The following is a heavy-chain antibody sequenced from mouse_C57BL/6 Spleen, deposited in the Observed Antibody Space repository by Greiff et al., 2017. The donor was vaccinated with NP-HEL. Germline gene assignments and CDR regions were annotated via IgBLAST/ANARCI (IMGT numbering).Heavy chain of an antibody. J-gene: IGHJ2*01. CDR1: GYAFSSYW. Sequence: QVQLKESGAELVKPGASVKISCKASGYAFSSYWMNWVKQRPGKGLEWIGQIYPGDGDTNYNGKFKGKATLTADKSSSTAYMQLSSLTSEDSAVYFCATESNPLTLDYWGQGTTLTVSS. CDR2: IYPGDGDT. CDR3: ATESNPLTLDY. D-gene: IGHD6-1*01. V-gene: IGHV1-80*01.